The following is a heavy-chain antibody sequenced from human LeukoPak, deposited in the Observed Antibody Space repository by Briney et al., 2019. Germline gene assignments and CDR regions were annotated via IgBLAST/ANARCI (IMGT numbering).Heavy chain of an antibody. Sequence: GGSLRLSCAASGFTFSSYWMSWVRQAPGKGLEWVANIKQDGSEKYYVDSVKGRFTISRDNAKNSLYLQMNGLRAEDTAVYFCGRGQTTVTNWGQGTLVTVSS. CDR1: GFTFSSYW. CDR3: GRGQTTVTN. J-gene: IGHJ4*02. V-gene: IGHV3-7*03. D-gene: IGHD4-17*01. CDR2: IKQDGSEK.